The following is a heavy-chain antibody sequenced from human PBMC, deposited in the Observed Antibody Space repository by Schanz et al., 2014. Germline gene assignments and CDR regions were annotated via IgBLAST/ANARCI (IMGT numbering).Heavy chain of an antibody. Sequence: EVQLLESGGGLVQPGGSLKLSCAASGLIFSNYVMSWVRQAPGKGLEWVSTIGTSGGTNYAESVKGRFTISRDNSKNTVHLHMNSLRAEDTAVYYCVRDILHRVYDSGSPWGQGTLVTVSS. CDR3: VRDILHRVYDSGSP. D-gene: IGHD3-10*01. CDR2: IGTSGGT. V-gene: IGHV3-23*01. CDR1: GLIFSNYV. J-gene: IGHJ5*02.